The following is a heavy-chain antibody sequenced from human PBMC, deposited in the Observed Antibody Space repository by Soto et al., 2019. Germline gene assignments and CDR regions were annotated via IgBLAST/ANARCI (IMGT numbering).Heavy chain of an antibody. J-gene: IGHJ5*02. Sequence: SETLSLTCAISGAPITRGDYSWNWIRQPPGKGLEWIGYIFHGGSTYYNPSLRSRVTISVDRSRTQFSLKMSSVTAADTAVYYCARGRVVVPAAVMFNCLDPWGQGALVTVSS. CDR2: IFHGGST. CDR1: GAPITRGDYS. CDR3: ARGRVVVPAAVMFNCLDP. D-gene: IGHD2-2*01. V-gene: IGHV4-30-2*01.